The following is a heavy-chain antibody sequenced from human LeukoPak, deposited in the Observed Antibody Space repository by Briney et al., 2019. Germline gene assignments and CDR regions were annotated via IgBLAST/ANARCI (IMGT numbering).Heavy chain of an antibody. CDR2: ISGSGGST. CDR3: AKDHRYCSSTSCYNPLDY. V-gene: IGHV3-23*01. Sequence: GGSLRLSCAASGSTFSSYAMSWVRQAPGKGLEWVSAISGSGGSTYYADSVKGRFTISRDNSKNTLYLQMNSLRAEDTAVYYCAKDHRYCSSTSCYNPLDYWGQGTLVTVSS. D-gene: IGHD2-2*02. CDR1: GSTFSSYA. J-gene: IGHJ4*02.